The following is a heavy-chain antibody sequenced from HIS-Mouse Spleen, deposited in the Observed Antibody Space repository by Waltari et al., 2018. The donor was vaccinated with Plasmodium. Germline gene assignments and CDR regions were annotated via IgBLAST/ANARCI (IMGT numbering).Heavy chain of an antibody. CDR2: ISSSSSYI. D-gene: IGHD6-13*01. CDR3: ARDLAAAGHFDY. Sequence: EVQLVESGGGLVKPGGSRSLSCAASGFTFSRFSMNWARQAPGKGLEWVSSISSSSSYIYYADSVKGRFTISRDNAKNSLYLQMNSLRAEDTAVYYCARDLAAAGHFDYWGQGTLVTVSS. V-gene: IGHV3-21*01. CDR1: GFTFSRFS. J-gene: IGHJ4*02.